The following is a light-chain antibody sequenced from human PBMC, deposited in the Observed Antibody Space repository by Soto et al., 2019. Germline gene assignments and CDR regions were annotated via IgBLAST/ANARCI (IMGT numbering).Light chain of an antibody. V-gene: IGLV2-14*01. Sequence: QSALTQPASVSGSPGQSIPISCTGTSSDVGGYNYVSWYQQHPGKAPKLMIYDVSNRPSGVSNRFSGSKSGNTASLTISGLQAEDEADYYCSSYTTSGSLAFGGGTKLTVL. J-gene: IGLJ2*01. CDR1: SSDVGGYNY. CDR2: DVS. CDR3: SSYTTSGSLA.